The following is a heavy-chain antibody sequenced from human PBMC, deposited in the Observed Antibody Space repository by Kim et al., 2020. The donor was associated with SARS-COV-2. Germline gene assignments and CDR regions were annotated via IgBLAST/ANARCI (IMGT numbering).Heavy chain of an antibody. J-gene: IGHJ4*02. D-gene: IGHD5-18*01. CDR3: TRARGYSYGDY. Sequence: GGSLRLSCTASGFTFSNYWMHWVRQVPGKELMWVSRINSDGSTTNYADSVKGRFTISRDNAKNTLYLQMDSLRAEDTAVYYCTRARGYSYGDYWGQGTLVTVSS. V-gene: IGHV3-74*01. CDR1: GFTFSNYW. CDR2: INSDGSTT.